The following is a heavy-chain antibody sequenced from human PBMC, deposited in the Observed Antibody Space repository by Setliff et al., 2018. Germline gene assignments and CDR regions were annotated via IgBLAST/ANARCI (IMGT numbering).Heavy chain of an antibody. CDR3: ARDTSSDWAAWFDP. J-gene: IGHJ5*02. CDR1: GGPISTYY. Sequence: PSETLSLTCTVSGGPISTYYWSWIRRPAGKGLEWIGRVFVSGSTNYNPSLKSRVTMSVDTSKNQFSLKLTSVTAADTAMYYCARDTSSDWAAWFDPWSQGILVTVSS. CDR2: VFVSGST. D-gene: IGHD6-19*01. V-gene: IGHV4-4*07.